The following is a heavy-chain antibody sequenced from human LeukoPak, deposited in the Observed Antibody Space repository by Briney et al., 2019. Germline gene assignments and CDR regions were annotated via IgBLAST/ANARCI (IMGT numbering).Heavy chain of an antibody. CDR1: GFTFDEYG. V-gene: IGHV3-20*04. Sequence: GGSLRLSCAASGFTFDEYGMSWVRQAPGKGLEWVSGINWHGGSTGYADSVKGRFTISRDNAKNSLYLQMNSLRVEDTAVYYCAKSERGYAYRRTCFYYMDVWGKGTTVTVSS. CDR2: INWHGGST. J-gene: IGHJ6*03. CDR3: AKSERGYAYRRTCFYYMDV. D-gene: IGHD5-12*01.